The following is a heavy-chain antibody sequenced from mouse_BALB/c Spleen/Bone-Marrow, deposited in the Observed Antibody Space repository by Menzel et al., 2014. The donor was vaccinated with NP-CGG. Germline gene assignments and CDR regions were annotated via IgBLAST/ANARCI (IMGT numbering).Heavy chain of an antibody. CDR3: ARDYDNDDGFAY. Sequence: VKVVESGPGLVAPSQSLSITCTISGFSLTSYGVHWVRQPPGKGLEWLAVIWSDGGTTYNSTLKSRLSISKDNSKSQVFLKMNSLQTDDTAVYFCARDYDNDDGFAYWGQGTLFTVPA. CDR1: GFSLTSYG. J-gene: IGHJ3*01. CDR2: IWSDGGT. D-gene: IGHD2-4*01. V-gene: IGHV2-6-1*01.